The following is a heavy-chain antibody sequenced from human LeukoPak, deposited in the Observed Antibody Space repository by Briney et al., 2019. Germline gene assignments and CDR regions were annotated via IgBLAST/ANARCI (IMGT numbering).Heavy chain of an antibody. CDR2: IYYSGST. CDR1: GGSISSGGYY. V-gene: IGHV4-31*03. J-gene: IGHJ4*02. CDR3: ATDRYCGSGTYYGFDS. Sequence: SETLSLTCTVSGGSISSGGYYWNWIRQHPGKGLEWIGYIYYSGSTYYNPSLKSRLTMSVDTSKNQFSLKLSSVTAADTAVYYCATDRYCGSGTYYGFDSWGQGTLVTVSS. D-gene: IGHD3-10*01.